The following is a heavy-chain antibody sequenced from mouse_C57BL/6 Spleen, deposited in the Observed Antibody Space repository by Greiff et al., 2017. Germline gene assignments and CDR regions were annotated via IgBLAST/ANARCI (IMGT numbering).Heavy chain of an antibody. Sequence: QVQLPQSGPELVKPGASVKISCKASGYAFSSSWMNWVKQRPGKGLEWIGRIYPGDGDTNYNGKFKGKATLTADKSSSTAYMQLSSLTSEDSAVYFCARPTHYGSSWYFDVWGTGTTVTVSS. CDR1: GYAFSSSW. D-gene: IGHD1-1*01. J-gene: IGHJ1*03. CDR3: ARPTHYGSSWYFDV. CDR2: IYPGDGDT. V-gene: IGHV1-82*01.